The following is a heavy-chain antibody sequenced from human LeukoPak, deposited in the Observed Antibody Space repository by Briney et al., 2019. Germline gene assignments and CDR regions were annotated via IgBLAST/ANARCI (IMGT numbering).Heavy chain of an antibody. V-gene: IGHV3-74*01. CDR3: AVTYGYCSGGSCPFDY. J-gene: IGHJ4*02. D-gene: IGHD2-15*01. CDR2: INSDGSST. CDR1: GFTFSSYW. Sequence: GGSLRLSCAASGFTFSSYWMHWVRQAPGKGLVWVSRINSDGSSTSYADSVKGRFTISRDNAKNTLYLQMNSLRAEDTAVYYCAVTYGYCSGGSCPFDYWGQGTLVTVSS.